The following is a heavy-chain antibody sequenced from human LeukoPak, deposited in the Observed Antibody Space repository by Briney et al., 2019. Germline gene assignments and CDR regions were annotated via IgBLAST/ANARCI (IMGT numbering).Heavy chain of an antibody. V-gene: IGHV4-34*01. J-gene: IGHJ3*02. CDR1: GGSFSGYY. D-gene: IGHD3-3*01. CDR2: INHSGST. CDR3: ARPSVNYDFWRTAFDI. Sequence: PSETLSLTCAVYGGSFSGYYWSWIRQPPGKGLEWIGEINHSGSTNYNPSLKSRVTISVDTSKNQFSLKLSSVTAADTAVYYCARPSVNYDFWRTAFDIWGQGTMVTVSS.